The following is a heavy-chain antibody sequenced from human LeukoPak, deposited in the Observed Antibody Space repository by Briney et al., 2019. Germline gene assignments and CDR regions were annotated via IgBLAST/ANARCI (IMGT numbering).Heavy chain of an antibody. J-gene: IGHJ4*02. V-gene: IGHV3-9*01. CDR3: AKARSIAAAGTPYYFDY. D-gene: IGHD6-13*01. CDR2: ISWNSGSI. CDR1: GFTFDDYA. Sequence: GGSLRLSCAASGFTFDDYAVHWVRQAPGKGLEWVSGISWNSGSIGYADSVKGRFTISRDNAKNSLYLQMNSLRAEDTALYYCAKARSIAAAGTPYYFDYWGQGTLVTVSS.